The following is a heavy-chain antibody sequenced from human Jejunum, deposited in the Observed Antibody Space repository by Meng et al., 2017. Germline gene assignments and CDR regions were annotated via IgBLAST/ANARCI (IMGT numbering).Heavy chain of an antibody. D-gene: IGHD3-10*01. CDR1: GFTFSTYW. CDR2: INTAGTTT. V-gene: IGHV3-74*01. CDR3: SRSYGSEKILDY. Sequence: GGSLGPSCAGSGFTFSTYWMHWIRKGPGKGLVWVSHINTAGTTTTYADSVKGRFTISRDNAKNTLYLQMDSLRAEDTAVYYCSRSYGSEKILDYWGQGTLVTVSS. J-gene: IGHJ4*02.